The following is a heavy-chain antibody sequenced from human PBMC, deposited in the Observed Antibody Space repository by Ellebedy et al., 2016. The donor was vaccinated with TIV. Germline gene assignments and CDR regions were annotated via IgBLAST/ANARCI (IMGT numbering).Heavy chain of an antibody. CDR2: ISAYSGNT. CDR1: GYTFTTNG. CDR3: ARDRNYYFDY. D-gene: IGHD1-14*01. J-gene: IGHJ4*02. V-gene: IGHV1-18*01. Sequence: AASVKVSCKASGYTFTTNGISWVRQAPGQGLEWMGWISAYSGNTNYAQKLQGRVSMTTDTSTSTAYMELRSLRSDDTAVYYCARDRNYYFDYWGQGTLVTVSS.